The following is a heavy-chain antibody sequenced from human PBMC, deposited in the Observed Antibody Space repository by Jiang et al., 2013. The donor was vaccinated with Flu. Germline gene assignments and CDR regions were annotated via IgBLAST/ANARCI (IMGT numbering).Heavy chain of an antibody. J-gene: IGHJ4*02. CDR2: VSFDETER. D-gene: IGHD6-25*01. CDR3: TGDRGSVGDS. Sequence: HWVRQAPGKGLEWVSRVSFDETERHYADSVRGRFTVSRDDAQNTLHLQMNNLRAEDTAIYFCTGDRGSVGDSWGQGTLVSVSS. V-gene: IGHV3-74*01.